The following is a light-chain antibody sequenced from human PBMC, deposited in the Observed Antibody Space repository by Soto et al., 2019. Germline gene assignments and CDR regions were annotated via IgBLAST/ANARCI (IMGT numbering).Light chain of an antibody. CDR1: SSDVGGYNY. CDR2: EVS. V-gene: IGLV2-8*01. Sequence: QSALTQPPSASGSPGQSVTISRTGTSSDVGGYNYVSWYQQHPGKAPKLMIYEVSKRPSGVPDRFSGSKSGNTASLTVSGLQAEDEADYYCSSYAGSNNLVFGTGTQLTVL. CDR3: SSYAGSNNLV. J-gene: IGLJ1*01.